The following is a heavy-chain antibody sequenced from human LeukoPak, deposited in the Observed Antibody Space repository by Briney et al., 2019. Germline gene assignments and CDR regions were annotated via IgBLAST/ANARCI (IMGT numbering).Heavy chain of an antibody. D-gene: IGHD6-19*01. CDR1: GGSVSSGSYY. CDR3: AGGGGGLTVAGRRGIDY. CDR2: IYYSGST. Sequence: SETLSLTCSVSGGSVSSGSYYWNWIRQPPGKGLEWIGYIYYSGSTNYNPSLKSRVTISIDTSKNQFSLKLSSVTAADTAVYYWAGGGGGLTVAGRRGIDYWGQGSLVIVSS. J-gene: IGHJ4*02. V-gene: IGHV4-61*01.